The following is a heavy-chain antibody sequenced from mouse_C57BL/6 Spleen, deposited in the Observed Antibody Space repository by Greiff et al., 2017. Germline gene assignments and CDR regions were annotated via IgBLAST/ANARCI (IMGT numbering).Heavy chain of an antibody. J-gene: IGHJ3*01. CDR1: GYSFTGYY. CDR3: ARLGNPSLFAY. V-gene: IGHV1-42*01. D-gene: IGHD6-1*01. CDR2: INPSTGGT. Sequence: VQLQQSGPELVKPGASVKISCKASGYSFTGYYMNWVKQSPEKSLEWIGEINPSTGGTTYNQKFKAKATLTVDKSSSTAYMQLKSLTSEDSAVYYCARLGNPSLFAYWGQGTLVTVSA.